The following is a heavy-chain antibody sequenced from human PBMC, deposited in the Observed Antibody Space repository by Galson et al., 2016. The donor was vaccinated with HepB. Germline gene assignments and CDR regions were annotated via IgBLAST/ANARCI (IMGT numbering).Heavy chain of an antibody. J-gene: IGHJ4*02. D-gene: IGHD5-18*01. CDR2: ISGSGGTT. V-gene: IGHV3-23*01. CDR1: GFTFSNHA. CDR3: AKDHDGYTYGYSYSDH. Sequence: SLRLSCAASGFTFSNHAMSWVRQAPGKGLEWVSSISGSGGTTYYADSVKGRFTISRDKSKNTLYLQMNSLRGEETAVYYCAKDHDGYTYGYSYSDHWGQGTLVTVSS.